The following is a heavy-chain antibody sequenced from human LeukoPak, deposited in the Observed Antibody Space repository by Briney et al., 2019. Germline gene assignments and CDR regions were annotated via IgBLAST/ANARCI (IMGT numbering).Heavy chain of an antibody. V-gene: IGHV3-11*01. CDR3: AREIVAGTFDS. D-gene: IGHD6-19*01. CDR2: IGSSDNRI. Sequence: GGSLRLSCAASGFTLNDYYMRWLRQAPGKGVEGVSDIGSSDNRISYADSVKGRFTISRDIAKNSLYLQVNSLRAEDTAVYYCAREIVAGTFDSWGQGTLVTVSS. CDR1: GFTLNDYY. J-gene: IGHJ4*02.